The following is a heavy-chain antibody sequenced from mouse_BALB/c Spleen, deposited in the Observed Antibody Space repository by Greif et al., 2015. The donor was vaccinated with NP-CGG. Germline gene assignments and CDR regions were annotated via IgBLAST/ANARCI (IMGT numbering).Heavy chain of an antibody. V-gene: IGHV2-6-1*01. CDR2: IWSDGST. Sequence: QVQLQQPGPGLVAPSQSLSITCTISGFPLTSYGVHWVRQPPGKGLEWLVVIWSDGSTTYNSALKSRLSISKDNSKSQVFLKMNSLQTDDTAMYYCARDKDYYYAMDYWGQGTSVTVSS. CDR1: GFPLTSYG. J-gene: IGHJ4*01. CDR3: ARDKDYYYAMDY.